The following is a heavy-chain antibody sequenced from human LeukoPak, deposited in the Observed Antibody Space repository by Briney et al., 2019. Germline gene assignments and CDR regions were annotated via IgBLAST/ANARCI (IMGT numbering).Heavy chain of an antibody. CDR1: RFTFSSYA. CDR3: EKKAGSGYYYAFDY. CDR2: ISNSGGST. D-gene: IGHD3-22*01. Sequence: GGSLRLSCAASRFTFSSYAMSWVRQGPGKGLEWVSAISNSGGSTYYADSVKGRFTISKDNSKNTLYLEMNSLSAEDTAVYYCEKKAGSGYYYAFDYWGQGTLVTVSS. V-gene: IGHV3-23*01. J-gene: IGHJ4*02.